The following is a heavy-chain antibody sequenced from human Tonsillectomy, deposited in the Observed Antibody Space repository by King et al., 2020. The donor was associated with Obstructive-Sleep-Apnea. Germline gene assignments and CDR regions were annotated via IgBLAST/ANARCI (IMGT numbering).Heavy chain of an antibody. CDR3: VQRPPLAYYFDY. CDR1: GFSLSSSVGTNGVG. J-gene: IGHJ4*02. Sequence: ITLKESGPTLVKPTQTLTLTCTFSGFSLSSSVGTNGVGVGWIRQPPGKALEWLALIYWDDDKRYSPSLKSRLTITKDTSKNQVVLRMTNMDPVDTATYYCVQRPPLAYYFDYWGQGTLVTVSS. CDR2: IYWDDDK. V-gene: IGHV2-5*02.